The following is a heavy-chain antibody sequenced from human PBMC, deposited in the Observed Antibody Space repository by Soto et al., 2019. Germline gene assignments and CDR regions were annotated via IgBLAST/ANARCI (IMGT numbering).Heavy chain of an antibody. J-gene: IGHJ4*02. Sequence: SETLSLTCAVSGGSISSGGYSWSWFRQAPGKGLEWLGYIYYTGSTNYNPSLQSRLTMSLDTSKSQCSVNLTSVTAEDTAVYYCAKGWGPGGIVVDYWGQGNLVTVSS. V-gene: IGHV4-61*08. D-gene: IGHD3-22*01. CDR2: IYYTGST. CDR3: AKGWGPGGIVVDY. CDR1: GGSISSGGYS.